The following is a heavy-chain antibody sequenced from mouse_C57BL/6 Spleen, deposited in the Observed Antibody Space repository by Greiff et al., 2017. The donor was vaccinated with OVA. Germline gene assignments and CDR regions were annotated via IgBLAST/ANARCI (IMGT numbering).Heavy chain of an antibody. V-gene: IGHV1-55*01. D-gene: IGHD1-1*01. J-gene: IGHJ1*03. CDR3: ARSVITTDWYFDV. Sequence: VQLQQSGAELVKPGASVKMSCKASGYTFTSYWITWVKQRPGQGLEWIGDIYPGSGSTNYNEKFKSKATLTVDTSSSTAYMQLSSLTSEDSAVYDCARSVITTDWYFDVWGTGTTVTVSS. CDR2: IYPGSGST. CDR1: GYTFTSYW.